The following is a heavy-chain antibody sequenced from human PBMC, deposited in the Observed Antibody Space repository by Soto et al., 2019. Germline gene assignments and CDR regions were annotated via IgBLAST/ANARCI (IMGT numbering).Heavy chain of an antibody. Sequence: KVSCKASGGTFNSYAISWVRQAPGQGLEWMGGIIPIFGKPNYAQKFQDRLTITADTSAITAYMELSSLKSEDTAMYFCARERLAARPDPFFDFWGQGTLVTVSS. D-gene: IGHD6-6*01. V-gene: IGHV1-69*06. J-gene: IGHJ4*02. CDR2: IIPIFGKP. CDR3: ARERLAARPDPFFDF. CDR1: GGTFNSYA.